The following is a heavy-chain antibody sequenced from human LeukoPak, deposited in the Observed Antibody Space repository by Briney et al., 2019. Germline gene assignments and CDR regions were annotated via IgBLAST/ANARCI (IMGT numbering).Heavy chain of an antibody. CDR2: IRYDGTNK. V-gene: IGHV3-30*02. D-gene: IGHD3-10*01. J-gene: IGHJ4*02. CDR1: GFTFSSYD. Sequence: GGSLRLSCAASGFTFSSYDMHWVRQAPGKGLEWVSFIRYDGTNKYYADSVKGRFTISRDNSKNMLYLQMNSLRAEDTAVYYCAKDEDLWFGERPMGHLDYWGQGTLVTVSS. CDR3: AKDEDLWFGERPMGHLDY.